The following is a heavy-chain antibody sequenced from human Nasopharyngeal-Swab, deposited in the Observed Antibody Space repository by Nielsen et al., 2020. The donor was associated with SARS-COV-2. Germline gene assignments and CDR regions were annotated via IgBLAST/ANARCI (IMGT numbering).Heavy chain of an antibody. CDR1: GGSISSSSYY. J-gene: IGHJ5*02. V-gene: IGHV4-39*01. CDR2: IYYSGST. D-gene: IGHD3-3*01. CDR3: AATSVLRFLEWLNNGFDP. Sequence: SETLSLTCTVSGGSISSSSYYWGWIRQPPGKGLEWIGSIYYSGSTYYNPSLKSRVTISVDTSKNQFSLKLSSVTAADTAVYYCAATSVLRFLEWLNNGFDPWGQGTPVTVSS.